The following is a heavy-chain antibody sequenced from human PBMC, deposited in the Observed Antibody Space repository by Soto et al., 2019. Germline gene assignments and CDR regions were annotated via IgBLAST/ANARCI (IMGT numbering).Heavy chain of an antibody. J-gene: IGHJ4*02. CDR3: VRDDLGLGSDC. CDR1: GFTFSTYW. V-gene: IGHV3-74*01. D-gene: IGHD3-16*01. CDR2: IDGDGSST. Sequence: EVQLVESGGGLVQPGGSLRLSCAASGFTFSTYWMHWVRQAPGKGLVWVSHIDGDGSSTTYAASVKGRFTISRDNAKNTLELQKISLTVEDTAVYYWVRDDLGLGSDCWGQGTLVTVSS.